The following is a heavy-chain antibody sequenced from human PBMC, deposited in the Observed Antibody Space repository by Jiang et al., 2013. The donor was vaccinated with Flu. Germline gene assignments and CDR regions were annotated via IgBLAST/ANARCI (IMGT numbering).Heavy chain of an antibody. CDR1: GFTFSNAW. J-gene: IGHJ6*02. V-gene: IGHV3-15*07. Sequence: GGSLRLSCAASGFTFSNAWMNWVRQAPGKGLEWVGRIKSKTDGGTTDYAAPVKGRFTISRDDSKNTLYLQMNSLKTEDTAVYYCTTRPVTTYYDILTGRKMDVWGQGTTVTVSS. CDR2: IKSKTDGGTT. CDR3: TTRPVTTYYDILTGRKMDV. D-gene: IGHD3-9*01.